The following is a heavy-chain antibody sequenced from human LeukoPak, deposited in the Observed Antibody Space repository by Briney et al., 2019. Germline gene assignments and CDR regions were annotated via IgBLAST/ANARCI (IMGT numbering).Heavy chain of an antibody. CDR3: AKDGTGCGGDCYSDY. CDR2: ITYSGGNT. V-gene: IGHV3-23*01. Sequence: GGSLRLSCAASGFTFTSYGMSWVRQAPGKGLEWVSAITYSGGNTYYADSVKGRFTISRDNSKNTLYLQMNSLRAEDTAVYFCAKDGTGCGGDCYSDYWGQGTLVTVSS. D-gene: IGHD2-21*02. J-gene: IGHJ4*02. CDR1: GFTFTSYG.